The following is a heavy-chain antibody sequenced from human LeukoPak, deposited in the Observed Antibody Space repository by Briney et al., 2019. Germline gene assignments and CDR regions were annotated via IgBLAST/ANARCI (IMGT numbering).Heavy chain of an antibody. CDR3: ARAPYDILTGYSLNWFDP. V-gene: IGHV1-3*01. Sequence: ASVKVSCKASGYTFTNYAINWVRQAPGQRLEWMGWINGDNGNTKYSQKFQGRVTITRDTSAYTGYMELRGLSSADTAVYFCARAPYDILTGYSLNWFDPWGQGTLVTVSS. CDR1: GYTFTNYA. CDR2: INGDNGNT. J-gene: IGHJ5*02. D-gene: IGHD3-9*01.